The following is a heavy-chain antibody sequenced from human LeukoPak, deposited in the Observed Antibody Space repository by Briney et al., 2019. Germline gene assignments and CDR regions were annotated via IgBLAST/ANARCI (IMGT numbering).Heavy chain of an antibody. CDR3: ARVAKERVGGVYYFDY. CDR1: GFTFSDYD. J-gene: IGHJ4*02. D-gene: IGHD1-1*01. CDR2: IGTAGDT. V-gene: IGHV3-13*01. Sequence: GGSLRLSCAASGFTFSDYDMHWARPATGKGLEWVTSIGTAGDTYYTGSVKGRFTISRENAKNSLYLQMNSLRAGDTAVYYCARVAKERVGGVYYFDYWGQGTLVTVSS.